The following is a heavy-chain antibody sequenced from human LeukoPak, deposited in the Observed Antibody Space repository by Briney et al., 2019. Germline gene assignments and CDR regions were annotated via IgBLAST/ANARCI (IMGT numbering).Heavy chain of an antibody. V-gene: IGHV4-4*07. D-gene: IGHD5-18*01. Sequence: PSETLSLTCTVSGGSISSYYWSWIRQPAGKGLEWIGRIYTSGSTNYNPSLKSRVTISVDTSKNQFSLKLSSVTAADTAVYYCARGLKYGYSYGPSDYWGQGTLVTVSS. CDR3: ARGLKYGYSYGPSDY. CDR1: GGSISSYY. CDR2: IYTSGST. J-gene: IGHJ4*02.